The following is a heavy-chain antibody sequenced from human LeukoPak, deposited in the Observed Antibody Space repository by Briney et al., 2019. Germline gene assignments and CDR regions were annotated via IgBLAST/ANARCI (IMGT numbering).Heavy chain of an antibody. CDR3: ASSGVLMVYAHFDY. CDR2: IIPIFGTA. Sequence: SVEVSCKASGGTFSSYAISWVRQAPGQGLEWMGGIIPIFGTANYAQKFQGRVTITVDESTSTAYMELSSLRSEDTAVYYCASSGVLMVYAHFDYWGQGTLVTVSS. D-gene: IGHD2-8*01. CDR1: GGTFSSYA. V-gene: IGHV1-69*01. J-gene: IGHJ4*02.